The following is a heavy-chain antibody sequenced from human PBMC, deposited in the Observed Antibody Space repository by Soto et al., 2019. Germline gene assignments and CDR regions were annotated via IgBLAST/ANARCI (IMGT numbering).Heavy chain of an antibody. CDR3: ARDRDGGTYSYFDN. Sequence: GGSLRLSCEASGFSLSTYGMHWVRQAPGKGLEWVAVISYDGSNKYYADSVRGRFTISRDNSKNTVYLQMNSLRADDTAVYYCARDRDGGTYSYFDNWGQGTRVTVSS. CDR2: ISYDGSNK. V-gene: IGHV3-30*03. CDR1: GFSLSTYG. D-gene: IGHD1-26*01. J-gene: IGHJ4*02.